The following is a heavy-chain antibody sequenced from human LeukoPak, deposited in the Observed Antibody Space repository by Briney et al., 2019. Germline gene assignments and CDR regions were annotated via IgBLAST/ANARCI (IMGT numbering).Heavy chain of an antibody. CDR1: GFTFDDYA. J-gene: IGHJ6*03. CDR3: AKEGVQNYYYYYMDV. V-gene: IGHV3-43D*03. D-gene: IGHD1-1*01. CDR2: ISWDGGST. Sequence: GGSLRLSCAASGFTFDDYAMHWVRHAPGKGLEWVSLISWDGGSTYYADSVKGRFTISRDNSKNSLYLQMNSLRAEDTALYYCAKEGVQNYYYYYMDVWGKGTTVTISS.